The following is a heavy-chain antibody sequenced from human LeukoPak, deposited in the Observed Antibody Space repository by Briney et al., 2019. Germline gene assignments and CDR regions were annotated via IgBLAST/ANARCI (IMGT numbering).Heavy chain of an antibody. CDR1: GFTFSNYW. CDR2: INTDGGST. Sequence: GGSLRLSCAASGFTFSNYWMHWVRQAPGKGLVWVSHINTDGGSTSYADSVKGRFTISRDNVQNTLYLQMNTLRAEDTAVYYCVRESSGPRDYWDQGTLVTVSS. V-gene: IGHV3-74*01. CDR3: VRESSGPRDY. D-gene: IGHD6-19*01. J-gene: IGHJ4*02.